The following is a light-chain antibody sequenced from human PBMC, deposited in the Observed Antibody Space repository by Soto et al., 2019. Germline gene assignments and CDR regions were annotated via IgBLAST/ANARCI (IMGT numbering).Light chain of an antibody. Sequence: QSVLTQPPSVSGAPGQRVTISCTGSSSNIGAGYDVHWYQQLPGTAPKLLIYNNSNRPSGVPDRFSSSKSGTSASLAITGLQAEDEADYYCQSYDSSLRVFGTGTKVTVL. V-gene: IGLV1-40*01. CDR3: QSYDSSLRV. J-gene: IGLJ1*01. CDR2: NNS. CDR1: SSNIGAGYD.